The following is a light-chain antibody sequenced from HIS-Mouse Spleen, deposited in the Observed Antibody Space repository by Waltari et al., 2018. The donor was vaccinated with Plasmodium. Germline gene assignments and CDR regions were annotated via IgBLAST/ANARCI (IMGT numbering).Light chain of an antibody. CDR1: SRDVGSYTL. J-gene: IGLJ3*02. CDR2: EGS. V-gene: IGLV2-23*01. CDR3: CSYAGSSTWV. Sequence: QSALTQPASVSGSPGQSVTIPCTGTSRDVGSYTLVSWYQQPPGKAPKLMIYEGSKRPSGVSNRFSGSKSGNTASLTISGLQAEDEADYYCCSYAGSSTWVFGGGTKLTVL.